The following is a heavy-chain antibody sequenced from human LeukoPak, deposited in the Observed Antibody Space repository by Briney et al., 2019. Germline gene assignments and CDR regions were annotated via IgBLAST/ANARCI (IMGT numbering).Heavy chain of an antibody. CDR3: ARGNGGNSFDY. V-gene: IGHV4-59*01. J-gene: IGHJ4*02. CDR1: GGSITSSY. Sequence: SETLSLTCTVSGGSITSSYWSWIRQPPGKGLEWIGYIYHSGSTNYNPSLKSRVSISVDKSKNQFSLKLSPVTAADTAVYYCARGNGGNSFDYWGQGTLVTVSS. CDR2: IYHSGST. D-gene: IGHD4-23*01.